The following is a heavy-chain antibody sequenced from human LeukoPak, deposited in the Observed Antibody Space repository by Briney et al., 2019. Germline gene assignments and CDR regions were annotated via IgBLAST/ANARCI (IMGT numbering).Heavy chain of an antibody. CDR3: ARDFRYRDSSGYYSFDY. V-gene: IGHV3-48*02. CDR2: LSGRSDSI. CDR1: GFTFTIYG. J-gene: IGHJ4*02. Sequence: HPGGSLRLSCAASGFTFTIYGMSWLRQAPGKGLEWVSYLSGRSDSIYYAESVKGRFTISRDNARNSLYLQMNSLRDEDTAVYYCARDFRYRDSSGYYSFDYWGQGTLVTVSS. D-gene: IGHD3-22*01.